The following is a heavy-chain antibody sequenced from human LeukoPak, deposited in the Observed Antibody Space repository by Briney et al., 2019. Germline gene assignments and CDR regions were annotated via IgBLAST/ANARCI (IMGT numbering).Heavy chain of an antibody. D-gene: IGHD2-15*01. J-gene: IGHJ4*02. V-gene: IGHV4-59*01. CDR3: ARDPGGGNFDY. CDR1: GGSISSYY. Sequence: PSETLSLTCTVSGGSISSYYWSWIRQPPGKGLEWIGYIYYSGSTNYNPSPKSRVTISVDTSKNQFSLKLSSVTAADTAVDYCARDPGGGNFDYWGQGTLVTVSS. CDR2: IYYSGST.